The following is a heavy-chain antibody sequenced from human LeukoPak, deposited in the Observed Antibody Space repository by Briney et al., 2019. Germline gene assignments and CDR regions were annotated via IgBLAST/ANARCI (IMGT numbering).Heavy chain of an antibody. V-gene: IGHV4-4*02. CDR2: IYHSGST. J-gene: IGHJ3*02. D-gene: IGHD1-1*01. CDR1: GGSISSSSW. CDR3: ARMESLGAFDI. Sequence: NTSETLSLTCAVSGGSISSSSWWSWVRQPPGKGLEWIGEIYHSGSTNYNPSLKSRVTISVDKSKNQFSLKLSSVTAADTAVYYCARMESLGAFDIWGQGTMVTVSS.